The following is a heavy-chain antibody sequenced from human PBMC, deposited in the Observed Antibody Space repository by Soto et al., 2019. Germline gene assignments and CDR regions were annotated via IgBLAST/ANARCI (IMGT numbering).Heavy chain of an antibody. V-gene: IGHV1-69*13. CDR2: IIPIFGTA. CDR1: GCTFSSYA. D-gene: IGHD3-10*01. CDR3: ARDLETGYGGFAGAFDI. Sequence: AVKVSCKASGCTFSSYAISWVRQAPGQGLEWMGGIIPIFGTANYAQKFQGRVTIIADESTSKAYMELSSLRSEDTAVYYCARDLETGYGGFAGAFDIWGQGTMVTVSS. J-gene: IGHJ3*02.